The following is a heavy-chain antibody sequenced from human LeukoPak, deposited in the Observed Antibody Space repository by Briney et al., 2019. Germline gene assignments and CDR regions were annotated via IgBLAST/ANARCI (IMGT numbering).Heavy chain of an antibody. CDR1: GYTFTSYE. Sequence: ASVKVSCKASGYTFTSYEINWVRQATGQGLEWMAGMNPNSGNTGYAQKFQDRVTMTTDTSTSTAYMELRSLRSDDTAVYYCARDHRAPDAFDIWGQGTMVTVSS. D-gene: IGHD1-14*01. CDR2: MNPNSGNT. V-gene: IGHV1-8*01. J-gene: IGHJ3*02. CDR3: ARDHRAPDAFDI.